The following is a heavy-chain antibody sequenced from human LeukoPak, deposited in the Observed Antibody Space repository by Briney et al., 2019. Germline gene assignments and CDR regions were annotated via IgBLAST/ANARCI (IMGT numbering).Heavy chain of an antibody. CDR2: IYPGDSDT. D-gene: IGHD5-18*01. CDR3: ARSEGYSYGYGRYFFDY. J-gene: IGHJ4*02. Sequence: KSGESLKISCKGSGYSFTTYWIGWVRQMPGKGLEWMGIIYPGDSDTRYTPSFQGQVTISADKSITTAYLQWSSLKASDTAMYYCARSEGYSYGYGRYFFDYWGQGTLVTVSS. V-gene: IGHV5-51*01. CDR1: GYSFTTYW.